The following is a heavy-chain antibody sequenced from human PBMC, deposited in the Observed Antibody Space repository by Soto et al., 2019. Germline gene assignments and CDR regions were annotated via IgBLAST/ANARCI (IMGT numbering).Heavy chain of an antibody. CDR2: ISYDGSNK. V-gene: IGHV3-30-3*01. CDR3: ARTTGHLEVRGVIMWSHPTYYYYGMDV. Sequence: GGSLRLSCAASGFTFSSYAMHWVRQAPGKGLEWVAVISYDGSNKYYADSVKGRFTISRDNSKNTLYLQMNSLRAEDTVVYYCARTTGHLEVRGVIMWSHPTYYYYGMDVWGQGTTVTVSS. CDR1: GFTFSSYA. J-gene: IGHJ6*02. D-gene: IGHD3-10*01.